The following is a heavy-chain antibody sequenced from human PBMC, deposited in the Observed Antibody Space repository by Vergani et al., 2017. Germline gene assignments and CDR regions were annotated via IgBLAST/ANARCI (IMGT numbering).Heavy chain of an antibody. V-gene: IGHV3-11*05. CDR3: ARANIAAAGTWFDP. CDR1: GFTFSDYY. Sequence: QVQLVESGGGLVKPGGSLRLSCAASGFTFSDYYMSWIRQAPGKGLEWVSYISRSSSNTNYADSVKGRLTISRDNAKNSLYLQMNSLRAEDTAVYCCARANIAAAGTWFDPWGQGTLVTVSS. CDR2: ISRSSSNT. J-gene: IGHJ5*02. D-gene: IGHD6-13*01.